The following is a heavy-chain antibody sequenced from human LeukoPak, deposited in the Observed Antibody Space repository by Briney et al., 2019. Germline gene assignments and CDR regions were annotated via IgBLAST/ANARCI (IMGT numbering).Heavy chain of an antibody. J-gene: IGHJ4*02. Sequence: GGSLRLSCAASGFTFSSYWMSWVRQAPGKGLEWVSYISSSGSTIYYADSVKGRFTISRDNAKNSLYLQMNSLRAEDTAVYYCAGRFGGVIVDYFDYWGQGTLVTVSS. V-gene: IGHV3-48*04. CDR1: GFTFSSYW. CDR2: ISSSGSTI. D-gene: IGHD3-16*02. CDR3: AGRFGGVIVDYFDY.